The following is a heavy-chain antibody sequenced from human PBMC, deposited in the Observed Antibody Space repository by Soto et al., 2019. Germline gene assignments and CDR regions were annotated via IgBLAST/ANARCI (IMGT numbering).Heavy chain of an antibody. J-gene: IGHJ4*02. CDR1: GFSLSTSGVG. D-gene: IGHD3-10*01. Sequence: QITLKESGPTLVKPTQTLTLTCTFSGFSLSTSGVGVGWIRQPPGKALEWLALIYWDDVKRYSPSLKSRLTNTRHATKNQGVLTMNNMDPVDTAASYCAHYGSGSYYNRGPWVYWGQGSLVTVSS. CDR3: AHYGSGSYYNRGPWVY. CDR2: IYWDDVK. V-gene: IGHV2-5*02.